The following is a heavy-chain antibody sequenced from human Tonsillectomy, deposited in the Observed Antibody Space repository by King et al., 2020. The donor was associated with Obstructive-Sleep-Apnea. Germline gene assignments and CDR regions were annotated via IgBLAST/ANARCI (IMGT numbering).Heavy chain of an antibody. CDR1: GFTFTTYW. J-gene: IGHJ4*02. Sequence: VQLVESGGILVQPGGSLRLSCAASGFTFTTYWMGWVRQAPGKGLEWVANIKQDGSDKHYVDSVKGRFPISRDNAKNSLFLQMNNLRAEDTAVYYCARRPGDYYDSSGYWFDYWGQGTLVTVSS. CDR3: ARRPGDYYDSSGYWFDY. V-gene: IGHV3-7*01. D-gene: IGHD3-22*01. CDR2: IKQDGSDK.